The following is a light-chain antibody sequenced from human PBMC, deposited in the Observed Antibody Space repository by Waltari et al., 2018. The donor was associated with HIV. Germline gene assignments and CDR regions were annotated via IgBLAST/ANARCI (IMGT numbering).Light chain of an antibody. CDR1: TGSVISLNY. CDR3: VIYYGGSWV. CDR2: NTN. V-gene: IGLV7-43*01. J-gene: IGLJ3*02. Sequence: QTVVTQEPSLTVSPGGTVTLTSASSTGSVISLNYPSWFQHKPGQAPRALIYNTNIRPSWTPARVSGSLPGGKAALTLSGVQPEDEADYYCVIYYGGSWVFGGGTKLTVL.